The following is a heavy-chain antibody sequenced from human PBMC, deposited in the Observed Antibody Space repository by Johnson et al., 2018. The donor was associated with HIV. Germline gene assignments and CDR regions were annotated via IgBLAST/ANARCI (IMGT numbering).Heavy chain of an antibody. CDR1: GFIFSSYG. CDR2: IRYDGTNK. Sequence: QVQLVESGGGLVQPGGSLRLSCAASGFIFSSYGMHWVRQAPGKGLEWVAFIRYDGTNKYYADSMKGRFTISRDNSKNTLYLQMSSLRPEDTAVYYCAKIGQWRERLDAFDVWGQGTMVTVSS. V-gene: IGHV3-30*02. CDR3: AKIGQWRERLDAFDV. J-gene: IGHJ3*01. D-gene: IGHD6-19*01.